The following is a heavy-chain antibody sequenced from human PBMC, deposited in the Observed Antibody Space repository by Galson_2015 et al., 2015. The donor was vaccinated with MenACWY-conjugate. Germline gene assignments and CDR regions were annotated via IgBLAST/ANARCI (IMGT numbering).Heavy chain of an antibody. J-gene: IGHJ6*02. D-gene: IGHD6-19*01. CDR3: ARIAVAGSYYYGMDV. V-gene: IGHV3-53*04. Sequence: SLRLSCAASGFTVSSNYMSWVRQAPGKGLEWVSVIYSGGSTYYADSVKGRFTISRHNSKNTLYLQMNSLRAEDTAVYYCARIAVAGSYYYGMDVWGQGTTVTVSS. CDR1: GFTVSSNY. CDR2: IYSGGST.